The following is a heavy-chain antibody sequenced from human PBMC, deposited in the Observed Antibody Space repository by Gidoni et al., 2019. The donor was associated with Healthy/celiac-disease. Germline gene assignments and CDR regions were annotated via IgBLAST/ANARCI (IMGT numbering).Heavy chain of an antibody. CDR2: IVVGSGNT. CDR3: AAGLGSGSYYFDY. CDR1: GFTFTSSA. D-gene: IGHD1-26*01. J-gene: IGHJ4*02. Sequence: QMQLVQSGPEVKKPGTSVKVSCEASGFTFTSSAVQWVRQARGQRLEWIGWIVVGSGNTNYAQKFQERVTIIRDMSTSTAYMELSSLRSEDTAVYYCAAGLGSGSYYFDYWGQGTLVTVSS. V-gene: IGHV1-58*01.